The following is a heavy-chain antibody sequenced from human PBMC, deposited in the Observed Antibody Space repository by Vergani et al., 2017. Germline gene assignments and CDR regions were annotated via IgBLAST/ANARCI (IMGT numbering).Heavy chain of an antibody. Sequence: QVQLQQWGAGLLKPSETLSLNCAVHGGSLSGYYWRWIRQSPGKGLEWIGYIYYSGSTYYNPSLKSRVTISVDTSKNQFSLKLSSVTVADTAVYYCARARWGYCSSTSCDTHYYYYYYMDVWGKGTTVTVSS. J-gene: IGHJ6*03. CDR2: IYYSGST. V-gene: IGHV4-34*01. CDR1: GGSLSGYY. D-gene: IGHD2-2*02. CDR3: ARARWGYCSSTSCDTHYYYYYYMDV.